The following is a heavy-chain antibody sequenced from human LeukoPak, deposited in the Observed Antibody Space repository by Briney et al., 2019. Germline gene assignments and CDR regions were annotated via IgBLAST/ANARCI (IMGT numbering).Heavy chain of an antibody. CDR2: INPSGGST. J-gene: IGHJ2*01. Sequence: ASVKVSCKASGYTFTSYYMHWVRQAPGQGHKWMGIINPSGGSTSYAQKFQGGVTMTRDTSTSTVYMELSSLKSEDTAVYYCARALNRYWYFDLWGRGTLVTVSS. CDR1: GYTFTSYY. CDR3: ARALNRYWYFDL. D-gene: IGHD1-14*01. V-gene: IGHV1-46*01.